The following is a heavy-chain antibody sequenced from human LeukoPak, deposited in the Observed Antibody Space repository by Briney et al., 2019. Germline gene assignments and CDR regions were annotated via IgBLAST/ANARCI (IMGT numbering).Heavy chain of an antibody. CDR2: IKQGGREK. J-gene: IGHJ4*02. V-gene: IGHV3-7*03. D-gene: IGHD4-17*01. CDR1: GFTFSSHW. Sequence: GGSLRLSYVASGFTFSSHWMNWVRQAPGKGLEWVANIKQGGREKNYVDSVKGRFTVSRDDAMNSLYLQMNSLGAEDTAIYYCARGPNYGARTDYLDYWGQGTLVTVSS. CDR3: ARGPNYGARTDYLDY.